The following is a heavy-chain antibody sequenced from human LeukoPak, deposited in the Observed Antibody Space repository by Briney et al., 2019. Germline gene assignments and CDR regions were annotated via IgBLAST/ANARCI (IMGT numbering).Heavy chain of an antibody. CDR3: AKDRSKGYYGDEFDF. CDR2: ISYDGGKK. Sequence: GGTLRLSCAASGFTFSNYGLSWVRQTPGKGLEWVAIISYDGGKKDYADSVKGRFTVSRDNSRNTMYLQMNSLRGEDTAVYYCAKDRSKGYYGDEFDFWGQGTLVTVSS. CDR1: GFTFSNYG. J-gene: IGHJ4*02. V-gene: IGHV3-30*18. D-gene: IGHD4-17*01.